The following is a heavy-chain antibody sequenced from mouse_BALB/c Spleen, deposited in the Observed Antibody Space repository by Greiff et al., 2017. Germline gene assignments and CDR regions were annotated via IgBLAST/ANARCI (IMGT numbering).Heavy chain of an antibody. V-gene: IGHV5-2*03. D-gene: IGHD1-1*01. Sequence: EVKLVESGGGLVQPGESLKLSCESNEYEFPSHDMSWVRMTPEKRLELVAAINSDGGSTYYPDTMERRFIISRDNTKKTLYLQMSSLRSEDTALYYCARLRRDYYAMDYWGQGTSVTVSS. CDR3: ARLRRDYYAMDY. CDR2: INSDGGST. J-gene: IGHJ4*01. CDR1: EYEFPSHD.